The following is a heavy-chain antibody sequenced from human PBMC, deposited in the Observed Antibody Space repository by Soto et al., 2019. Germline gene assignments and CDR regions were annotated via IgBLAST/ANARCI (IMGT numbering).Heavy chain of an antibody. V-gene: IGHV4-39*01. CDR2: IYYSGST. J-gene: IGHJ5*02. D-gene: IGHD3-3*01. CDR3: ATGRERVLNWFDP. Sequence: QLQLQESGPGLVKPSETLSLTCTVSGGSISSSSYYWGWIRQPPGKGLEWIGSIYYSGSTYYNPSLRSRVTITVDTSKNQFSLKLSSVTAADTAVYYGATGRERVLNWFDPWGQGTLVTVSS. CDR1: GGSISSSSYY.